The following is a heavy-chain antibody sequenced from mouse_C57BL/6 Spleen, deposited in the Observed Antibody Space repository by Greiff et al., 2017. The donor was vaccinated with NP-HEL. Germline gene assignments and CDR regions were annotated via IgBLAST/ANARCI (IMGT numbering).Heavy chain of an antibody. J-gene: IGHJ1*03. CDR3: AREPYDYDGDWYFDV. Sequence: EVQRVESEGGLVQPGSSMKLSCTASGFTFSDYYMAWVRQVPEKGLEWVANINYDGSSTYYLDSLKSRFIISRDNAKNILYLQMSSLKSEDTATYYCAREPYDYDGDWYFDVWGTGTTVTVSS. CDR1: GFTFSDYY. CDR2: INYDGSST. D-gene: IGHD2-4*01. V-gene: IGHV5-16*01.